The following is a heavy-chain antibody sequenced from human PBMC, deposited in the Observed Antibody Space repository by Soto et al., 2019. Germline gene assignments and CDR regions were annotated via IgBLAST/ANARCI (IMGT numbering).Heavy chain of an antibody. CDR1: GGSFSGYY. CDR3: ARPPRKGYYYMDV. V-gene: IGHV4-34*01. CDR2: INHSGST. J-gene: IGHJ6*03. Sequence: SETLSLTCAVYGGSFSGYYWSWIRQPPGKGLEWIGEINHSGSTNYNLSLKSRVTISVDTSKNQFSLKLSSVTAADTAVYYCARPPRKGYYYMDVWGKGTTVTVSS.